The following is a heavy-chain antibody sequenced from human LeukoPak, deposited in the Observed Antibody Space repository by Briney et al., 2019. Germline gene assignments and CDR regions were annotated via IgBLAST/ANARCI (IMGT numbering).Heavy chain of an antibody. Sequence: PSETLSLTCTVSGGSISSSSYYWGWIRQPPGKGLEWIGSCYYSGSTYYNPSLKSRVTISVDTSKNQFSLKLSSVTAADTAVYYCARDPGDIVVVVAAQGSRHWFDPWGQGTLYTVSS. CDR1: GGSISSSSYY. V-gene: IGHV4-39*01. D-gene: IGHD2-15*01. CDR2: CYYSGST. J-gene: IGHJ5*02. CDR3: ARDPGDIVVVVAAQGSRHWFDP.